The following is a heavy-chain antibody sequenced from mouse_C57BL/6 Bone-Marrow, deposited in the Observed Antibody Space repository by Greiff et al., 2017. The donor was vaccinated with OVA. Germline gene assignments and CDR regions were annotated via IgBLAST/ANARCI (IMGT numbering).Heavy chain of an antibody. CDR1: GFSLTSYA. CDR2: IWTGGGT. J-gene: IGHJ1*03. Sequence: VKLMESGPGLVAPSQSLSITCTVSGFSLTSYAISWVRQPPGKGLEWLGVIWTGGGTNYNSALKSRLSISKDNSKSQVFLKMNSLQTDDTARYYCARFITTVVAHWYFDVWGTGTTVTVSS. D-gene: IGHD1-1*01. V-gene: IGHV2-9-1*01. CDR3: ARFITTVVAHWYFDV.